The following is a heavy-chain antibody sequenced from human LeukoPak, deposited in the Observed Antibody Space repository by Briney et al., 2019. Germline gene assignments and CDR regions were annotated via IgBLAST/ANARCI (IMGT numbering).Heavy chain of an antibody. J-gene: IGHJ4*02. CDR1: GYTFTGYY. Sequence: ASVKVSCKATGYTFTGYYMHCVRQAPGQGLEWMGWINPNSGGTNYAQKFQGRVTMTRDTSISTAYMELSRLRSDDTAVYYCARDYYGDYEFDYWGQGTLVTVSS. CDR2: INPNSGGT. D-gene: IGHD4-17*01. CDR3: ARDYYGDYEFDY. V-gene: IGHV1-2*02.